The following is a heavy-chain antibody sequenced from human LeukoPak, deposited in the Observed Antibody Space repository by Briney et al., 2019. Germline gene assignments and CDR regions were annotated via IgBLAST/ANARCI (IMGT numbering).Heavy chain of an antibody. CDR3: ARAPYTTGRSFYFDS. CDR1: GFTFSAYA. D-gene: IGHD2-2*02. J-gene: IGHJ4*02. CDR2: IWYDGSKN. V-gene: IGHV3-33*07. Sequence: GGSLRLSCEASGFTFSAYAMTWVRQAPGKGLEWVAIIWYDGSKNYYADSVKGRFTISRDNFNNTLYLQMNSLRAEDTALYYCARAPYTTGRSFYFDSWGQGTLVTVSS.